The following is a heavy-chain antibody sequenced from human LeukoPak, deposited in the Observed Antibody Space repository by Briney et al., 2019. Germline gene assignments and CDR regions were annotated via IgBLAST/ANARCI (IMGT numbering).Heavy chain of an antibody. D-gene: IGHD6-6*01. CDR1: AFTFSSYS. CDR3: ARDKRYIAARKLDYYCYMDV. CDR2: VYYGGST. J-gene: IGHJ6*03. V-gene: IGHV4-59*01. Sequence: GSLSLSCAASAFTFSSYSMNWVRHAPGKGLEWLVYVYYGGSTNYNPPLKKRVTISVDTSKNQFSLKLSSVTAADTAVYYCARDKRYIAARKLDYYCYMDVWGKGATVTVSS.